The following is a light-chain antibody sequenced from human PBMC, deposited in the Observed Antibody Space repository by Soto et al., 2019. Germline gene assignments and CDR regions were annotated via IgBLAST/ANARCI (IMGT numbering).Light chain of an antibody. Sequence: SYELTQPPSVSVSPGQTARITCSGDELVDKYVSWYQQKPGQSPVMVIYQNTERPSGIPERFSGSNSGDTATLTISGTQGMDEADYYCQAWDSNTGVFGGGTKLTVL. J-gene: IGLJ2*01. V-gene: IGLV3-1*01. CDR2: QNT. CDR3: QAWDSNTGV. CDR1: ELVDKY.